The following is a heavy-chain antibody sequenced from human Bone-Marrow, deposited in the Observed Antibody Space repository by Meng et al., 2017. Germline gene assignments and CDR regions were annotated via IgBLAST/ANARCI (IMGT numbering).Heavy chain of an antibody. D-gene: IGHD6-19*01. CDR1: GYTFTSYG. V-gene: IGHV1-69*05. CDR2: IIPIFGTA. CDR3: ARGPCQYSSGWYASLYYYGMDV. Sequence: SVKVSCKASGYTFTSYGISWVRQAPGQGLEWMGGIIPIFGTANYAQKFQGRVTITTDESTSTAYMELSSLRSEDTAVYYCARGPCQYSSGWYASLYYYGMDVWGQGTTVTVSS. J-gene: IGHJ6*02.